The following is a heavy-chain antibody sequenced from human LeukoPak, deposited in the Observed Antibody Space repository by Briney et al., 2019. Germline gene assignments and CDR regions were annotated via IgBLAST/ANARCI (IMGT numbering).Heavy chain of an antibody. V-gene: IGHV4-34*01. CDR2: INHSGST. Sequence: SETLSLTCAVYGGSFSGYYWSWIRQPPGKGLEWIGEINHSGSTNFNPSLKSRVTISVDTSKNQLSLKLSSVTAADTAVYYCARGVGATTLPGYNWFDPWGQGTLVTVSS. CDR3: ARGVGATTLPGYNWFDP. D-gene: IGHD1-26*01. CDR1: GGSFSGYY. J-gene: IGHJ5*02.